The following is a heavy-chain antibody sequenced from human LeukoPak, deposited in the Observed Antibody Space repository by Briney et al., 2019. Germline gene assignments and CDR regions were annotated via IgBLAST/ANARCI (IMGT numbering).Heavy chain of an antibody. CDR1: GFTFSSYG. D-gene: IGHD3-9*01. J-gene: IGHJ6*02. V-gene: IGHV3-30*18. CDR2: ISYDGSNK. Sequence: GGSLRLSCAASGFTFSSYGMHWVRQAPGKGLEWVAVISYDGSNKYYADSVKGRFTISRDNSKNTLYLQMNSLRAEDTAVYYCAKDLGARTYYDILTGLDGYYYGMDVWGQGTTVTVSS. CDR3: AKDLGARTYYDILTGLDGYYYGMDV.